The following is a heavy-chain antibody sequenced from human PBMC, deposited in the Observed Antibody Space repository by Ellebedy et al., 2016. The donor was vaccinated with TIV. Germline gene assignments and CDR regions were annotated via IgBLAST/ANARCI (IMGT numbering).Heavy chain of an antibody. V-gene: IGHV4-31*03. CDR3: ARDEGGSGSLSY. J-gene: IGHJ4*02. Sequence: MPSETLSLTCPVSGGSISSGAFYWTWIRQHPAKGLEWIGNIYYSGSTYYNPSLKSRVTISLDTSKNQFSLRLSSVTAADTAVYYCARDEGGSGSLSYWGQGTLVTVSS. CDR1: GGSISSGAFY. D-gene: IGHD3-10*01. CDR2: IYYSGST.